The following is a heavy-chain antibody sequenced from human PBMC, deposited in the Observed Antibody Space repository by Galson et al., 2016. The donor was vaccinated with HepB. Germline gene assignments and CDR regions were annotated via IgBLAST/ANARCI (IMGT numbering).Heavy chain of an antibody. CDR3: GRDRVGVAARLGYFYYDMDV. D-gene: IGHD6-6*01. J-gene: IGHJ6*02. V-gene: IGHV3-30*12. CDR1: GLTFSEYS. Sequence: SLRLSCAASGLTFSEYSFHWVRQAPGKGLEWVAVIWFDGSNKYYLDSVKGRFTISRDDSKSTVYLQMNSLRVDDTGIYYCGRDRVGVAARLGYFYYDMDVWGQGTTVVVSS. CDR2: IWFDGSNK.